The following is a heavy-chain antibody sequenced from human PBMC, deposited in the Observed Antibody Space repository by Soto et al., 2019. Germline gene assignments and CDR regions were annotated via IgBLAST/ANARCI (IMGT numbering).Heavy chain of an antibody. CDR3: ARLRSSSTFDY. V-gene: IGHV1-69*13. CDR1: VGSISSYA. J-gene: IGHJ4*02. D-gene: IGHD6-19*01. CDR2: IIPIFGTA. Sequence: APVKVSWKASVGSISSYASSWVRQAPGQGLEWMGGIIPIFGTANYAQKFQGRVTITADESTSTAYMELSSLRSEDTAVYYCARLRSSSTFDYWGQGTLVTGFS.